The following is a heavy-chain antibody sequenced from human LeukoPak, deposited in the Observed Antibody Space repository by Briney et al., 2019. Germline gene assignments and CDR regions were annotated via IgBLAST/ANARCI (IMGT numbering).Heavy chain of an antibody. CDR2: IYYSGST. CDR3: ARRYCSGGSCYSAFDY. D-gene: IGHD2-15*01. J-gene: IGHJ4*02. Sequence: SETLSLTCTVSGGSISSYYWSWIREPPGKGLEWIGYIYYSGSTTYNPSLKSRVTISVDTSKNQFSLNLSSVTAADTAVYYCARRYCSGGSCYSAFDYWGQGTLVTVSS. CDR1: GGSISSYY. V-gene: IGHV4-59*08.